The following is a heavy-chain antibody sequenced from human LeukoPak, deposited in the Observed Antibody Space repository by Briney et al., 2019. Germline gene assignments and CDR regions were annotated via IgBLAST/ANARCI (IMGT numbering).Heavy chain of an antibody. D-gene: IGHD3-16*01. CDR3: ARGGKPTFGGVNDY. CDR2: MNPNSGNT. J-gene: IGHJ4*02. CDR1: GYTFTSYD. Sequence: ASVTVSCKASGYTFTSYDINWVRQAPGQGLEWMGWMNPNSGNTGYAQKFQGRVTMTRNTSISTAYMELSSLRSEATAVYYCARGGKPTFGGVNDYWGQGTLVTVSS. V-gene: IGHV1-8*01.